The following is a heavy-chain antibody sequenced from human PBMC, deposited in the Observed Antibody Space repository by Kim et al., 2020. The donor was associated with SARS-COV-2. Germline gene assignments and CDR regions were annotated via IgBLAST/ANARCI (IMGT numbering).Heavy chain of an antibody. J-gene: IGHJ3*02. Sequence: GGSLRLSCAASGFTFDDYAMHWVRQAPGKGLEWVSGISWNSGSIGYADSVKGRFTISRDNAKNSLYLQMNSLRAEDTALYYCAKDIVAARPAAFDIWGQGTMVTVSS. CDR3: AKDIVAARPAAFDI. CDR2: ISWNSGSI. CDR1: GFTFDDYA. D-gene: IGHD6-6*01. V-gene: IGHV3-9*01.